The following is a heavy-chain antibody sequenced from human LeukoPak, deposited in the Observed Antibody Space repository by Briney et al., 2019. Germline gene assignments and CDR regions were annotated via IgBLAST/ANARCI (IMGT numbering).Heavy chain of an antibody. CDR2: LYSGGNT. V-gene: IGHV3-53*01. Sequence: AGGSLRPSCAASGFTVSSNYMSWVRQAPGKGLEWVSVLYSGGNTYYADSVKGRFTVSRDNSKNTLYLQMNSLRAEDTAVYYCARAGGGDKQQLVWYFDLWGRGTLVTVSS. CDR1: GFTVSSNY. D-gene: IGHD6-13*01. J-gene: IGHJ2*01. CDR3: ARAGGGDKQQLVWYFDL.